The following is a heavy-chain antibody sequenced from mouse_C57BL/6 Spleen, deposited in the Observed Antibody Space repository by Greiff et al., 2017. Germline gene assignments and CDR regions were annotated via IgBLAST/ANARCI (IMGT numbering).Heavy chain of an antibody. CDR2: ISSGSSTI. J-gene: IGHJ2*01. Sequence: EVQRVESGGGLVKPGGSLQLSCAASGFTFSDYGMSWVRQAPETGLAWVAYISSGSSTIYSADPVTGRFTISSAHAKNTLFLQMTSLRSEDTGMKYGARKGRNWDKDYCDYGGQGTTRTVSS. CDR1: GFTFSDYG. CDR3: ARKGRNWDKDYCDY. D-gene: IGHD4-1*01. V-gene: IGHV5-17*01.